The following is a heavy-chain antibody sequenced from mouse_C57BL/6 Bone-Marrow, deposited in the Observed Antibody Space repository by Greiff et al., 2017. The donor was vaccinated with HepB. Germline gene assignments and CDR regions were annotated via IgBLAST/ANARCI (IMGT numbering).Heavy chain of an antibody. Sequence: EVKLVESGGGLVKPGGSLKLSCAASGFTFSDYGMHWVRQAPEKGLEWVAYISSGSSTIYYADTVKGRFTLSTDNAKNTLFLQMTSLRSEDTAMYYCARAAYWGQGTLVTVSA. J-gene: IGHJ3*01. CDR2: ISSGSSTI. V-gene: IGHV5-17*01. CDR1: GFTFSDYG. CDR3: ARAAY.